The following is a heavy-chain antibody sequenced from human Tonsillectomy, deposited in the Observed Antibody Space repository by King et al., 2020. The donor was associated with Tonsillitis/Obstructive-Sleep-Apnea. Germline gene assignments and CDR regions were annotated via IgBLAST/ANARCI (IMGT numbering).Heavy chain of an antibody. CDR3: ARAYYYDSGWFDP. J-gene: IGHJ5*02. Sequence: VQLQESGPGLVKPSETLSLTCNVSGGSISSYYWSWIRQPPGKGLEWIGYFYYNGDTNYNPSLKSRVTISVDTSKNQLSLKLSSLTAAVTAVYYCARAYYYDSGWFDPWGQGTLVTVSS. V-gene: IGHV4-59*01. CDR2: FYYNGDT. D-gene: IGHD3-22*01. CDR1: GGSISSYY.